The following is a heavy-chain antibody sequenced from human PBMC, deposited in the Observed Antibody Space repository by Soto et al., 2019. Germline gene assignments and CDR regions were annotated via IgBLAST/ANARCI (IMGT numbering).Heavy chain of an antibody. J-gene: IGHJ5*01. CDR3: AKDRREVEPDNGFNF. Sequence: EVQLLESGGGLIQPGGSLRLSCTASGFAFSSFAMSWVRQAPGKGLEWVSGISGSGGHTYYADSVKGRFTISRDNSKNTLYVQMSSLRAEDTAVYYCAKDRREVEPDNGFNFWGQGTLVTVSS. V-gene: IGHV3-23*01. D-gene: IGHD2-2*01. CDR1: GFAFSSFA. CDR2: ISGSGGHT.